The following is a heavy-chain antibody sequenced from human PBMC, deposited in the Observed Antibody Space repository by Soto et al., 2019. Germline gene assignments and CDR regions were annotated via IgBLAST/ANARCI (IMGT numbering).Heavy chain of an antibody. CDR1: GLTVSSNY. J-gene: IGHJ3*02. Sequence: EVQLVESGGGLVQPGGSLRLSCAASGLTVSSNYMSWVRQAPGKGLEWVSVLYSGGSTKYADSVRGRFTISRDNAKNTLYLQMNSLRAEDTAVYYCXRXLLXQIXGGXXXAFDIXGXGTMVTVSS. CDR2: LYSGGST. CDR3: XRXLLXQIXGGXXXAFDI. V-gene: IGHV3-66*01. D-gene: IGHD3-16*01.